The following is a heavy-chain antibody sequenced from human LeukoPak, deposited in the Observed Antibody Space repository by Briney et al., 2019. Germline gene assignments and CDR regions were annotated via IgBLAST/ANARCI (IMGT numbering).Heavy chain of an antibody. CDR2: INHSGST. Sequence: SETLSLTRAVYGGSFSGYYWSWIRQPPGKGLEWIGEINHSGSTNYNPSLKSRVTISVDTSKNQFSLKLSSVTAADTAVYYCANDLAGFDPWGQGTLVTVSS. CDR3: ANDLAGFDP. V-gene: IGHV4-34*01. J-gene: IGHJ5*02. CDR1: GGSFSGYY. D-gene: IGHD3-3*01.